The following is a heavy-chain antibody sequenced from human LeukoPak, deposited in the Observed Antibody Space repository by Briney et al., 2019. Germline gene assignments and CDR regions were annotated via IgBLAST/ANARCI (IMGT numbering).Heavy chain of an antibody. CDR3: ARSLGYRDSSGWLTDAFDI. V-gene: IGHV3-23*01. CDR2: ISGSGGST. CDR1: GFTFNNYA. D-gene: IGHD6-19*01. J-gene: IGHJ3*02. Sequence: GGSLRLSCAASGFTFNNYAMSWVRQAPGKGLEWVSGISGSGGSTDYADSVKGRFTISRDNAKNSLYLQMNSLRSEDTAVYYCARSLGYRDSSGWLTDAFDIWGQGTMVTVSS.